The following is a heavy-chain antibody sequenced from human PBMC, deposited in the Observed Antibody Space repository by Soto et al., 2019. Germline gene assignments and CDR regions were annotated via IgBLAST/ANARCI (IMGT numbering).Heavy chain of an antibody. D-gene: IGHD6-6*01. Sequence: SETLSLTCAVYGGSFSGYYWSWIRQPPGKGLEWIGEINHSGSTNYNPSLKSRVTISVDTSKNQFSLKLSSVTAADTAVYYCARLTVAARRTAWGQGTLVTVSS. CDR2: INHSGST. CDR1: GGSFSGYY. CDR3: ARLTVAARRTA. J-gene: IGHJ5*02. V-gene: IGHV4-34*01.